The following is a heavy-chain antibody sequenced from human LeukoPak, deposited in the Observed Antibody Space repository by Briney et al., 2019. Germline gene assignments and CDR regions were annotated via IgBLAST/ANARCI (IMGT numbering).Heavy chain of an antibody. V-gene: IGHV3-53*01. CDR2: IYNSGNT. J-gene: IGHJ4*02. D-gene: IGHD5-24*01. CDR3: ARLTGDGRLYFVD. Sequence: PRGSLRLSCAASGFTVNSNYLSWVRQAPGKGLEWVSTIYNSGNTYYANSVKGRFSISRDNSKNTLFLQMNSLRAEDTAVYYCARLTGDGRLYFVDWGPGTLVTVSS. CDR1: GFTVNSNY.